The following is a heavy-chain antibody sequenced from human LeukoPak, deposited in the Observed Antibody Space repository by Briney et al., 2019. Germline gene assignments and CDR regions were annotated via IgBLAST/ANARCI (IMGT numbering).Heavy chain of an antibody. D-gene: IGHD6-19*01. CDR3: TTRSRQWSGY. Sequence: GGSLRLSCAASRFNFNSFVMGWVRQPPGKGLEWVSSISTSSGYIFYADSLKGRVTISRDNAKNSLYLQMNSLRAEDTAVYYCTTRSRQWSGYWGQGTLVTVSS. J-gene: IGHJ4*02. CDR1: RFNFNSFV. CDR2: ISTSSGYI. V-gene: IGHV3-21*06.